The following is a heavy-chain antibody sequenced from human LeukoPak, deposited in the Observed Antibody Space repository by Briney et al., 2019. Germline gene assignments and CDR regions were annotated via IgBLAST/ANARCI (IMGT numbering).Heavy chain of an antibody. CDR1: GFPFSTFP. CDR3: AKGGVYGDYYFDY. CDR2: LSGDGSDT. V-gene: IGHV3-23*01. D-gene: IGHD4-17*01. Sequence: GGSLRLSCQASGFPFSTFPMSWVRQAPGKGLEWVPTLSGDGSDTYYADSVKGRFTISRDTSKNTLFLQMNSLRAEDTALYYCAKGGVYGDYYFDYWGQGTLVTVSS. J-gene: IGHJ4*02.